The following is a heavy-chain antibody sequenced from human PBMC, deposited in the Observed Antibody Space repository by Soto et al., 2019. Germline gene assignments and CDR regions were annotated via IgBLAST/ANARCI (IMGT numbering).Heavy chain of an antibody. Sequence: SETLSLTCSVSSGSISSNSYLWGWIRQPPGKGLEWIGAILYSGDTYYSESLKSRVTMSVDTAKNQFSLKLNSVTAADAAVYYCARQGRNTKIVILRHYATDFWGQGTAVTVSS. CDR1: SGSISSNSYL. CDR3: ARQGRNTKIVILRHYATDF. D-gene: IGHD3-22*01. J-gene: IGHJ6*02. CDR2: ILYSGDT. V-gene: IGHV4-39*01.